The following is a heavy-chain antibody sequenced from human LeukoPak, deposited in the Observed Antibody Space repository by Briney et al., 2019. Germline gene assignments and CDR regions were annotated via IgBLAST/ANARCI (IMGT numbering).Heavy chain of an antibody. CDR3: AREDCSSTSCYYFDY. D-gene: IGHD2-2*01. CDR1: GFTFSSYA. V-gene: IGHV3-30*09. Sequence: GGSLRLSCAASGFTFSSYAMHWVRQAPGKGLEWVAVISYDGSNKYYADSVKGRFAISRDNSKNTLYLQMNSLRAEDTAVYYCAREDCSSTSCYYFDYWGQGTLVTVSS. J-gene: IGHJ4*02. CDR2: ISYDGSNK.